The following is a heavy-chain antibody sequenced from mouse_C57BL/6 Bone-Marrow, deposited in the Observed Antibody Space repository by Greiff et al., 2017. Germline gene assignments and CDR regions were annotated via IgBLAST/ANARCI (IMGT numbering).Heavy chain of an antibody. J-gene: IGHJ2*01. CDR3: ATSRNYYYGSSLDY. CDR2: IYPGDGDT. CDR1: GYAFSSYW. D-gene: IGHD1-1*01. V-gene: IGHV1-80*01. Sequence: QVQLKQSGAELVKPGASVKISCKASGYAFSSYWMNWVKQRPGKGLEWIGQIYPGDGDTNYNGKFKGKATLTADKSSSTAYMQLSSQTSEVSAVYFGATSRNYYYGSSLDYWGQGTTLTVSS.